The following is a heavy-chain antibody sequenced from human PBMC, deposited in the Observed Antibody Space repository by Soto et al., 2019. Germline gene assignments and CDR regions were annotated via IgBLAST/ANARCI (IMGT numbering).Heavy chain of an antibody. Sequence: QLQLQESGPGLVKPSETLSLTCTVSGGSISSSSYYWGWIRQPPGKGLEWIGSIYYSGSTYYNPSLKSRVTIPDAXXKXQFXLKLSSVTAADPAVYYCARHCARGRLRWYPDWFDPWGQGTLVTVSS. CDR2: IYYSGST. CDR1: GGSISSSSYY. J-gene: IGHJ5*02. V-gene: IGHV4-39*01. CDR3: ARHCARGRLRWYPDWFDP. D-gene: IGHD6-13*01.